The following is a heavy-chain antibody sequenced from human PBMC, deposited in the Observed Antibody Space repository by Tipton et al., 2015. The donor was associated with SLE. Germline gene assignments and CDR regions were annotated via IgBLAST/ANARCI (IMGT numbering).Heavy chain of an antibody. CDR3: ARDSTRENFDY. V-gene: IGHV3-33*01. J-gene: IGHJ4*02. D-gene: IGHD2-2*01. CDR1: GFTFSSFG. Sequence: SLRLSCTASGFTFSSFGMHWVRKAPGKGLEWVAVIWRDGSNKYYGDSVKGRFTISRDNSKNTLFLQMTSLRAEDTAVYYCARDSTRENFDYWGQGTLVTVSS. CDR2: IWRDGSNK.